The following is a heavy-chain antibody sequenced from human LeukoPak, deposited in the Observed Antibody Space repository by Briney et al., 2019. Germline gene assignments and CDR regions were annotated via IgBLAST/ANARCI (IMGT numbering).Heavy chain of an antibody. J-gene: IGHJ3*02. CDR2: IKQDGSEK. D-gene: IGHD5-18*01. CDR3: ARVGARAMAHAFDI. V-gene: IGHV3-7*01. Sequence: GGSLRLSCAASGFTFSSYWMSWVRQAPGKGLEWVANIKQDGSEKYYVDSVKGRFTISRDNAKNTLYLQMNSLRAEDTAVYYCARVGARAMAHAFDIWGQGTMVTVSS. CDR1: GFTFSSYW.